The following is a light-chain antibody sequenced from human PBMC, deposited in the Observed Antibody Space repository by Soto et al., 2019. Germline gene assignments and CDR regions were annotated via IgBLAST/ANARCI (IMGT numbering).Light chain of an antibody. Sequence: EIVMTLSPATLSFSPGERAPLSYRASQSVSSTYLAWYQQKPGQAPRLLIYGASSRATGIPERFSGSGSGTNFTLTISRLEPEDFAVYYCQQYGSSPSTFGPGTKVDIK. CDR2: GAS. CDR1: QSVSSTY. J-gene: IGKJ3*01. V-gene: IGKV3-20*01. CDR3: QQYGSSPST.